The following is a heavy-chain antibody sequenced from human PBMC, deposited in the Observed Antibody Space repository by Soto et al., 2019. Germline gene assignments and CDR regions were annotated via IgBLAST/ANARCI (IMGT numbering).Heavy chain of an antibody. CDR2: IIPIFGTA. J-gene: IGHJ6*02. CDR1: GGTFSSYA. CDR3: ARAKDSGYDFGSYYYYGMDV. D-gene: IGHD5-12*01. Sequence: SVKVSCKASGGTFSSYAISWVRQAPGQGLEWMGGIIPIFGTANYAQKFQGRITITADKSTSTAYMELSSLRSEDTAVYYCARAKDSGYDFGSYYYYGMDVWGQGTTVTVSS. V-gene: IGHV1-69*06.